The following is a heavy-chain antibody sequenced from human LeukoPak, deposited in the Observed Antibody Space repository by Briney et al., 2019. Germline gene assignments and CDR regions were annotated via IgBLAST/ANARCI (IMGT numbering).Heavy chain of an antibody. Sequence: PGGSLRLSCAASGFTFSSYAMSWVRQAPGKGLEWVSAISGSGGSTYYADSVKGRFTISRDNSKNTPYLQMNSLRAEDTAVYYCAKDIGSSSWYDIDYWGQGTLVTVSS. J-gene: IGHJ4*02. CDR3: AKDIGSSSWYDIDY. D-gene: IGHD6-13*01. CDR1: GFTFSSYA. CDR2: ISGSGGST. V-gene: IGHV3-23*01.